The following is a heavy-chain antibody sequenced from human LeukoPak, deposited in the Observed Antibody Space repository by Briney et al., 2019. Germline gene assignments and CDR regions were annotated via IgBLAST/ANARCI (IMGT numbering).Heavy chain of an antibody. Sequence: PEGSLRLSCATSGFTLRDYGMHWLRQAPGKGLEWVAIIWYNSSKKHYAGSVRGRFTISKDDSKNTLYLQMDSLRADDTAVYYCATSNPGVGPDDWGQGTLVIVSS. CDR2: IWYNSSKK. V-gene: IGHV3-33*01. CDR3: ATSNPGVGPDD. D-gene: IGHD1-26*01. J-gene: IGHJ4*02. CDR1: GFTLRDYG.